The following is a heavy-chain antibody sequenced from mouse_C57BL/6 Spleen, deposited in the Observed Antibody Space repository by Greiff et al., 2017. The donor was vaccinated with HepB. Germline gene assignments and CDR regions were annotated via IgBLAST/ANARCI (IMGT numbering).Heavy chain of an antibody. CDR1: GYTFTSYW. V-gene: IGHV1-53*01. Sequence: VQLQQPGTELVKPGASVKLSCKASGYTFTSYWMHWVKQRPGQGLEWIGNINPSNGGTNYNEKFKSKATLTVDKSSSTAYMQLSSLTSEDSAVYYCATHSNYETYWYFDVWGTGTTVTVSS. D-gene: IGHD2-5*01. J-gene: IGHJ1*03. CDR3: ATHSNYETYWYFDV. CDR2: INPSNGGT.